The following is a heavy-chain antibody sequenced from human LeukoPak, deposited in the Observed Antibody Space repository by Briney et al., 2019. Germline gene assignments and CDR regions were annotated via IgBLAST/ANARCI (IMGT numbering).Heavy chain of an antibody. CDR1: GGSISSSSYY. CDR3: ARENPYSSSGDWFDP. J-gene: IGHJ5*02. V-gene: IGHV4-39*06. D-gene: IGHD6-6*01. CDR2: IYYSGST. Sequence: SETLSLTCTVSGGSISSSSYYWGWIRQPPGKGLEWIGSIYYSGSTYYNPSLKSRVTISVDTSKNQFPLSLSSMTAADTAVYYCARENPYSSSGDWFDPWGQGTLVTVSS.